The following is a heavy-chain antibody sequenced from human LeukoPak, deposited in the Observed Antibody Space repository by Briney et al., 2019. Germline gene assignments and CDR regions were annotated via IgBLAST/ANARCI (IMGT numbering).Heavy chain of an antibody. CDR2: IYYSGST. D-gene: IGHD1-26*01. CDR3: AREVGRDY. Sequence: SETLSLTCTVSGGSISSYYWSWIRQPPGKGLEWIGYIYYSGSTNYNPSLKSRVTISVDTSKNQFSLKLSSVTAADTAVYYCAREVGRDYWGQGTLVTVSS. J-gene: IGHJ4*02. V-gene: IGHV4-59*12. CDR1: GGSISSYY.